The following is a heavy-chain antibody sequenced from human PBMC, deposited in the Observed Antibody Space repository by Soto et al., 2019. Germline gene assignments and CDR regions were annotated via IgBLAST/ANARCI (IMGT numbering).Heavy chain of an antibody. CDR2: IGGRGNSA. V-gene: IGHV3-23*01. D-gene: IGHD5-12*01. Sequence: PGGSLRLSCAASGFIFTDYGMNWVRHAPGKGLEWVSVIGGRGNSAYYADSVQGRFTISRDNSKNTLSLQMSSLTADDTAIYYCVREGRGSFDFWGRGTMVTVSS. CDR1: GFIFTDYG. J-gene: IGHJ3*01. CDR3: VREGRGSFDF.